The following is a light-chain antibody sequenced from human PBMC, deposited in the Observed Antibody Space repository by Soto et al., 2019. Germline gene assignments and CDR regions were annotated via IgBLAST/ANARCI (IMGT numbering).Light chain of an antibody. Sequence: QSVLTQPPSVSAAPGQRVTISCSGSSSNIATNYVSWYQHLPGADPRLLICDDNKRPSGIPDRVSGSKYGTSATLDITGLQTGDEADYYCGTWDTSRSAGVFGGGTKLTVL. J-gene: IGLJ3*02. CDR2: DDN. CDR1: SSNIATNY. V-gene: IGLV1-51*01. CDR3: GTWDTSRSAGV.